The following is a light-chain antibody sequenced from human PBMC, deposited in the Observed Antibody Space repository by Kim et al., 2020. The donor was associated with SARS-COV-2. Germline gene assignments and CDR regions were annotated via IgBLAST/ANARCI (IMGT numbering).Light chain of an antibody. CDR2: DVS. J-gene: IGKJ4*01. V-gene: IGKV3D-20*02. CDR3: QQHHDSPLT. Sequence: SPGERVTLSCRASQSISSNYLAWYQQRPGQAPRLLMYDVSTRATGIPDRFTGSGSGTDFTLTISKLEPEDFAVYYCQQHHDSPLTFGGGTKVDIK. CDR1: QSISSNY.